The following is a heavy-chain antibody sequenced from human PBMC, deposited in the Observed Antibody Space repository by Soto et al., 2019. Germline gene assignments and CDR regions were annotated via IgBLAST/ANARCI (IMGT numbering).Heavy chain of an antibody. CDR1: GFTFSSYS. Sequence: KPGGSLRLSCAASGFTFSSYSMNWVRQAPGKGLEWVSSISSSSSYIYYADSVKGRFTISRDNAKNSLYLQMNSLRAEDTAVYYCARPVYGSGSYYWYLDYWGQGTLVTVS. J-gene: IGHJ4*02. CDR2: ISSSSSYI. D-gene: IGHD3-10*01. V-gene: IGHV3-21*01. CDR3: ARPVYGSGSYYWYLDY.